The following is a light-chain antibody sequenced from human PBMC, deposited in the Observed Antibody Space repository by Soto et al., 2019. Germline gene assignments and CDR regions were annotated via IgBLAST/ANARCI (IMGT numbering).Light chain of an antibody. CDR1: QSIGNY. V-gene: IGKV3-15*01. CDR2: GAS. Sequence: EVVLTQSPATLSLSPGEGATLSCRASQSIGNYLAWYQQKPGQAPRLLIYGASTRATDIPARFSGSGSGTEFTLTISSLQSEDYAVYYCQQYNTLPRTFGGGTKVDIK. CDR3: QQYNTLPRT. J-gene: IGKJ4*01.